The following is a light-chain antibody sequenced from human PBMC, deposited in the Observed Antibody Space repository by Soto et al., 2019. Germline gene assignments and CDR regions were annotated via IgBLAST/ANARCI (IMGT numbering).Light chain of an antibody. CDR2: KVS. Sequence: DVVMTQSPLSLPVTLGQPASISCRSSHSLVYSDGSTYLNWFQQRPGQSPRRLIYKVSNRDSGVPDRFSGSGSGTDFTLTISSLQAEDVAVYYCHQYYTNSWTFGQGTKVDIK. CDR1: HSLVYSDGSTY. V-gene: IGKV2-30*01. J-gene: IGKJ1*01. CDR3: HQYYTNSWT.